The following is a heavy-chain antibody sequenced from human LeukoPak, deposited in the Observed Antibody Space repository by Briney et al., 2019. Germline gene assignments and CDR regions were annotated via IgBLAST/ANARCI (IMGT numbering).Heavy chain of an antibody. CDR2: IKHSGST. J-gene: IGHJ5*02. D-gene: IGHD3-3*01. Sequence: SETLSLTCAVYGGSFSGYYWSWIRQPPVKGLEWIGEIKHSGSTNYNPSLKSRVTISVDTSKNQFSLKLSSVTAADTAVYYCARVNRDAIFGVAINNWFDPWGQGTLVTVSS. CDR1: GGSFSGYY. CDR3: ARVNRDAIFGVAINNWFDP. V-gene: IGHV4-34*01.